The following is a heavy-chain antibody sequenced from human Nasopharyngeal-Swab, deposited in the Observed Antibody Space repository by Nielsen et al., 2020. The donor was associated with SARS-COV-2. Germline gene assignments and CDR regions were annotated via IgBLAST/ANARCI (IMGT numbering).Heavy chain of an antibody. CDR2: ISGSGGST. CDR3: ATRGYSYGSVDY. Sequence: ETLSLTCVVFGGTLNGFHWKWIRQTPGKGLEWVSAISGSGGSTYYADSVKGRFTISRDNSKNTLYLQMNSLRAEDTAVYYCATRGYSYGSVDYWGQGTLVTVSS. CDR1: GGTLNGFH. J-gene: IGHJ4*02. D-gene: IGHD5-18*01. V-gene: IGHV3-23*01.